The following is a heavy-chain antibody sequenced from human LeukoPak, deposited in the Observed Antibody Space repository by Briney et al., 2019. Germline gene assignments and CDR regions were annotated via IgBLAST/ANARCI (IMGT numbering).Heavy chain of an antibody. CDR2: IIPIFGTA. Sequence: GASVTVSCKASGGTFSSYAISWVRQAPGQGLEWMGGIIPIFGTANYAQKFQGRVTITADESTSTAYMELSSLRSEDTAVYYCARTNSSRWNSYSYGMEVGGQGTTVTVSS. D-gene: IGHD4-23*01. CDR1: GGTFSSYA. CDR3: ARTNSSRWNSYSYGMEV. V-gene: IGHV1-69*13. J-gene: IGHJ6*02.